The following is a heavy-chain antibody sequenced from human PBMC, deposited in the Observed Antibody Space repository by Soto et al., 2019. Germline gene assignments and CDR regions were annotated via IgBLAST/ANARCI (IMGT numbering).Heavy chain of an antibody. D-gene: IGHD1-26*01. Sequence: QDQLVQSGAEVKKPGASVKVSCKASGYTFTSYGISWVRQAPGQGLGWMGWISANNGNTNYAQKLQGRVTMPTDTSTSTASMDLRRLRSDDTAVYYCARERGSYALDYWGQGTLVTVSS. V-gene: IGHV1-18*01. CDR3: ARERGSYALDY. CDR2: ISANNGNT. J-gene: IGHJ4*02. CDR1: GYTFTSYG.